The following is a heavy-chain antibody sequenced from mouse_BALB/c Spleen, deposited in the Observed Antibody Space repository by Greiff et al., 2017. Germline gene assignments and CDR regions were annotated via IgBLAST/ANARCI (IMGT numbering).Heavy chain of an antibody. CDR3: ARWDLNYYGYDYDAMDY. J-gene: IGHJ4*01. Sequence: VQLHQSGPGLVQPSQSLSITCTVSGFSLTSYGVHWVRQSPGKGLEWLGVIWSGGSTDYNAAFISRLSISKDNSKSQVFFKMNRLQANDTAIYYCARWDLNYYGYDYDAMDYWGQGTSVTVSS. CDR2: IWSGGST. CDR1: GFSLTSYG. D-gene: IGHD1-2*01. V-gene: IGHV2-2*02.